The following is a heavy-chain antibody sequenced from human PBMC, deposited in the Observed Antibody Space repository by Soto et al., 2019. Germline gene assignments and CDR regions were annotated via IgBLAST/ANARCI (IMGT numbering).Heavy chain of an antibody. CDR3: ARDLLPGYSSSWYLSERSYYYYGMDV. CDR1: GFTFSSYA. V-gene: IGHV3-30-3*01. D-gene: IGHD6-13*01. J-gene: IGHJ6*02. CDR2: ISYDGSNK. Sequence: GGSLRLSCAASGFTFSSYAMHWVRQAPGKGLEWVAVISYDGSNKYYADSVKGRFTISRDNSKNTLYPQMNSLRAEDTAVYYCARDLLPGYSSSWYLSERSYYYYGMDVWGQGTTVTVSS.